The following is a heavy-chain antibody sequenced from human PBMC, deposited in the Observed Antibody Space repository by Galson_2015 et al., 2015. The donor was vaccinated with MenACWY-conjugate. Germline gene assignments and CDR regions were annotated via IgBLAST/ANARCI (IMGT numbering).Heavy chain of an antibody. CDR3: AKFKYSTSWSTTHCMDV. CDR2: IGTGGGT. D-gene: IGHD2-2*01. CDR1: GLTFSSNA. J-gene: IGHJ6*02. V-gene: IGHV3-23*01. Sequence: SLRLSCAASGLTFSSNAMNWVRQAPGKGLEWVSGIGTGGGTYYADSVKGRFTISRDNSKNMVYLQMNSLRAEDTSIYYCAKFKYSTSWSTTHCMDVWGQGTTVTVSS.